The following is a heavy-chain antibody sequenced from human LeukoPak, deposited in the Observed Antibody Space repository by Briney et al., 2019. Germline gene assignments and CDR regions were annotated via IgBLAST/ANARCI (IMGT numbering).Heavy chain of an antibody. CDR2: ISTSGGT. CDR1: GDSIGSDY. J-gene: IGHJ4*02. D-gene: IGHD3-10*01. CDR3: ARNEFRSYGLVHY. V-gene: IGHV4-4*07. Sequence: SETLSLICIVSGDSIGSDYWSWIRQSAGKGLEWIGRISTSGGTDYNPSLRSRVTTPLETSKNQFSLKLTSVTAADTAVYYRARNEFRSYGLVHYRGQGTLVTVSS.